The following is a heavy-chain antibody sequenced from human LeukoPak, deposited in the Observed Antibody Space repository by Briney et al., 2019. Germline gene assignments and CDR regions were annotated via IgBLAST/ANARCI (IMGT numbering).Heavy chain of an antibody. V-gene: IGHV1-2*02. D-gene: IGHD3-22*01. Sequence: ASVKVSCKASGYTFTDYYMHWVRQAPGQGLEWMGWINPNSGGTNYAQKFQGRVTMTRDTSISTAYMELSRLRSDDTAVYYCARDRRYYDSSGYYFDYWGQGTLVTVSS. CDR2: INPNSGGT. J-gene: IGHJ4*02. CDR1: GYTFTDYY. CDR3: ARDRRYYDSSGYYFDY.